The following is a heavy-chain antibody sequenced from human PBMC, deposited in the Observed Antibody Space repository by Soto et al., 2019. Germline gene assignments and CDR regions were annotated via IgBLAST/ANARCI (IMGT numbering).Heavy chain of an antibody. CDR2: LYGSGGGI. V-gene: IGHV3-23*01. CDR3: AKDAVSLDGVWCAHD. J-gene: IGHJ4*02. Sequence: GAVKVYCAASGVTFSSYAMIWIRQVPGKGLEWVSGLYGSGGGIHYADSVKGRFTISRDNSAYSVYLQMNDLRVEDSAVYYCAKDAVSLDGVWCAHDWAQGTVVPLSS. CDR1: GVTFSSYA. D-gene: IGHD2-21*01.